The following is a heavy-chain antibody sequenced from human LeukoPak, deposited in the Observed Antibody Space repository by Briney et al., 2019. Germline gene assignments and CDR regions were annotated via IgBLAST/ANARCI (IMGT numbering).Heavy chain of an antibody. CDR1: GGSFSGYY. D-gene: IGHD6-6*01. CDR2: INHSGST. V-gene: IGHV4-34*01. CDR3: ARRTFKIAARRAVDH. J-gene: IGHJ4*02. Sequence: SETLSLTCAVYGGSFSGYYWSWIRQPPGKGLEWIGEINHSGSTNYNPSLKSRVTISVDTSKNQFSLKLSSVTAADTAVYYCARRTFKIAARRAVDHWGQGTLVTVSS.